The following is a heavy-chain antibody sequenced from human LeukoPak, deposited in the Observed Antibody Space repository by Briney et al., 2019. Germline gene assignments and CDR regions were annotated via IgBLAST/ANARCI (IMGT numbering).Heavy chain of an antibody. CDR3: ARGGQQLSYFDP. CDR2: IYTSGTT. V-gene: IGHV4-4*07. D-gene: IGHD6-13*01. CDR1: GGSSSSDF. J-gene: IGHJ5*02. Sequence: SETLSLTCTVSGGSSSSDFWSWIRQPAGKGLEWIGRIYTSGTTNYNPSLKSRVTMSVDTSRNQFSLKLSSVTAADTAVYYCARGGQQLSYFDPWGQGTLVTVSS.